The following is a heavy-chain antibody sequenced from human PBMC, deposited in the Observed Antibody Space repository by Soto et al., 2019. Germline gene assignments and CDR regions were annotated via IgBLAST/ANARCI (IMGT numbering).Heavy chain of an antibody. Sequence: QVQLQESGPGLVKPSETLSLTCTVSGGSISSYYWSWIRQPPGKGLEWIGYIYYGGSTNYNPSLKCRVTISVDTSKNQFSLKLSSVTAADTAVYYCAGLRFLGYFDYWGQGTLVTVSS. CDR1: GGSISSYY. D-gene: IGHD3-3*01. V-gene: IGHV4-59*08. J-gene: IGHJ4*02. CDR3: AGLRFLGYFDY. CDR2: IYYGGST.